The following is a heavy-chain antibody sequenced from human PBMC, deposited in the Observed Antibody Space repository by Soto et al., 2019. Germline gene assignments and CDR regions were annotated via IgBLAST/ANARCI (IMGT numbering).Heavy chain of an antibody. CDR3: AKEGAAEADWYFDL. Sequence: QVQLVESGGGVVQPGRSLRLSCAASGFTFSSYGMHWVRQAPGKGLEWVAVISYDGSNKYYADSVKGRFTISRDNSKNTLDLQMNSLRAEDTAVYYCAKEGAAEADWYFDLWGRGTLVAVSS. CDR2: ISYDGSNK. V-gene: IGHV3-30*18. CDR1: GFTFSSYG. D-gene: IGHD6-13*01. J-gene: IGHJ2*01.